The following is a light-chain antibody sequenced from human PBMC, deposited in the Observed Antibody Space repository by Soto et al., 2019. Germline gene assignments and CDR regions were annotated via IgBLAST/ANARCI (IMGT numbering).Light chain of an antibody. CDR1: ISDVGGNKF. J-gene: IGLJ1*01. V-gene: IGLV2-14*03. CDR3: SSFAGSNYV. CDR2: DVS. Sequence: QSALTQPASVSGPPGQSITISCTGTISDVGGNKFVSWYQQYPGKAPKLMLCDVSNRPSGVSNRFSGSKSGNTASLTISGLQAEDEADYYCSSFAGSNYVFGTGTKVTVL.